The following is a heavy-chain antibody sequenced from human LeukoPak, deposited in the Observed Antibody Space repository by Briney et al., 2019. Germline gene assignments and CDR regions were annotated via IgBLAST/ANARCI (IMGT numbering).Heavy chain of an antibody. CDR1: GFTFSSYE. J-gene: IGHJ6*02. CDR2: ISSSGSTI. V-gene: IGHV3-48*03. D-gene: IGHD2-2*01. CDR3: ASGKRQYLLLDYYYYGMDV. Sequence: GGSLRLSCAASGFTFSSYEMNWVRQAPGQGLERVSYISSSGSTIYYADSVKGRFTISRDNAKNSLYLQMNSLRAEDTAVYYCASGKRQYLLLDYYYYGMDVWGQGTTVTVSS.